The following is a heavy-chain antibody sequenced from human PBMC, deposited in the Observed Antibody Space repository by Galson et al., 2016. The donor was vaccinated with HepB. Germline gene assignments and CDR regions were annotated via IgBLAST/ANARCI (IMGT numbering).Heavy chain of an antibody. D-gene: IGHD3-10*01. CDR1: GYTFTSYY. V-gene: IGHV1-46*01. J-gene: IGHJ4*02. Sequence: SVKVSCKASGYTFTSYYMHWVRQAPGQGLGWMGIINPSGGSTSYAQKFQGRVTMTRDTSTSTVYMELSSLRSEDTAVYYCARDRHYYGSGSYPSRYFDYWGQGTLITVSS. CDR2: INPSGGST. CDR3: ARDRHYYGSGSYPSRYFDY.